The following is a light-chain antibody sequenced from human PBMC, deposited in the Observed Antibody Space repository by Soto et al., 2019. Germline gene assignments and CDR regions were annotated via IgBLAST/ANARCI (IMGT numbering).Light chain of an antibody. Sequence: FVLTQSPGTMYFSPGERATLSCRASQSVSSNVAWYQQKLGQAPRLLISGASSRATGIPDRFSGSGSGTDFTLTISRLEPEDFALYYCQQYGVSPITFGQGTLLENK. CDR3: QQYGVSPIT. J-gene: IGKJ5*01. V-gene: IGKV3-20*01. CDR1: QSVSSN. CDR2: GAS.